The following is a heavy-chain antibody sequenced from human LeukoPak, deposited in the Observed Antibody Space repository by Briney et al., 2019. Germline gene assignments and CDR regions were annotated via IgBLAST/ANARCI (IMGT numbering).Heavy chain of an antibody. D-gene: IGHD3-9*01. CDR2: IYFHGVT. CDR1: GDSTSSSIHY. J-gene: IGHJ4*02. Sequence: SETLSLTCTVSGDSTSSSIHYWAWIRQAPGKGLEWIASIYFHGVTYYNPSLKSRVTISVDSSRNQFSLKVNSMTAADTAVYYCVRGKFDILTGPIGYWGQGTLVTVSP. V-gene: IGHV4-39*07. CDR3: VRGKFDILTGPIGY.